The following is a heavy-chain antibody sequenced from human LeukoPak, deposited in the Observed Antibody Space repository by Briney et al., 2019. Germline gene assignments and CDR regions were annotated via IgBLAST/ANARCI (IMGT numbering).Heavy chain of an antibody. J-gene: IGHJ3*02. CDR2: IYHSGTT. CDR1: GYSISSGYY. CDR3: AKSNGYGLIDI. D-gene: IGHD3-10*01. Sequence: SETLSLTCTVSGYSISSGYYWGWIRQPPGMGLEWIGNIYHSGTTYYNPSLKSRVTISLDTSRNQFSLKLNSVTAADTAVYYCAKSNGYGLIDIWGQGTMVTVSS. V-gene: IGHV4-38-2*02.